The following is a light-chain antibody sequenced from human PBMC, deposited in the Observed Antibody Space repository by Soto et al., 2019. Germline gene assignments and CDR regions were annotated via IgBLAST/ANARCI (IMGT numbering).Light chain of an antibody. Sequence: QSALTQPPSASGSPGQSVTISCTGTRSDVGSCVYVSWYQQHPGNAPKLILYEVTKRPSGVPDRFSGSRSGNTASLTVSGLQAEDEADYFCSACAGSDNSHVFGGGTQLTVL. CDR3: SACAGSDNSHV. J-gene: IGLJ2*01. CDR2: EVT. V-gene: IGLV2-8*01. CDR1: RSDVGSCVY.